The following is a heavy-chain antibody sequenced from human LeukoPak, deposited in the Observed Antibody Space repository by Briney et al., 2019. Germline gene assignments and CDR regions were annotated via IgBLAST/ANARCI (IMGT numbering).Heavy chain of an antibody. CDR1: GYTFTSYG. CDR2: ISAYNGNT. V-gene: IGHV1-18*04. D-gene: IGHD3-9*01. CDR3: ARGGRYYDVLTGKDF. J-gene: IGHJ4*02. Sequence: ASVKVSCKASGYTFTSYGISWVRQAPGQGLEWMGWISAYNGNTNYAQKLQGRVTMSTVTSTSTDYMELRSLISDDTAVYFCARGGRYYDVLTGKDFWGQGTLVTVSS.